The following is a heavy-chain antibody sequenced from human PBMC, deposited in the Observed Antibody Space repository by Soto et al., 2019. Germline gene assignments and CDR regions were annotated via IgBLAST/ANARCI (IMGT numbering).Heavy chain of an antibody. CDR3: ARGTYYYDSSRYSGI. CDR2: ISSSSSYI. CDR1: GFTFSSYS. J-gene: IGHJ3*02. Sequence: EVQLVESGGGLVKPGGSLRLSCAASGFTFSSYSMNWVRQAPGKGLEWVSSISSSSSYIYYADSVTGRFTISRDNAKNSLYLPTNSLTAEDTAVYYCARGTYYYDSSRYSGIWGPWTMVTVS. V-gene: IGHV3-21*01. D-gene: IGHD3-22*01.